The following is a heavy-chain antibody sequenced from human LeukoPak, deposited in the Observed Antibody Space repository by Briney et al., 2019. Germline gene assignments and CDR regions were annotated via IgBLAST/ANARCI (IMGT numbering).Heavy chain of an antibody. Sequence: GGSLRLSCAASGFTFGSYSMNWVRQAPGKGLEWVSYISSSSSTIYYADSVKGRFTISRDNAKNSLYLQMNSLRAEDTAVYYCARTLVGATRPYYFDYWGQGTLVTVSS. J-gene: IGHJ4*02. CDR2: ISSSSSTI. CDR1: GFTFGSYS. CDR3: ARTLVGATRPYYFDY. V-gene: IGHV3-48*01. D-gene: IGHD1-26*01.